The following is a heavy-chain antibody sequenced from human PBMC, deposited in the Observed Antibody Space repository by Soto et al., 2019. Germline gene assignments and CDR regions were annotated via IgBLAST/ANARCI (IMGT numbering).Heavy chain of an antibody. D-gene: IGHD3-22*01. V-gene: IGHV3-48*02. Sequence: EVQLVESGGGLVQPGGFLRLSCAASGFTFSTSNMNWVRQAPGKGLEWVSYISSTGYTIYYADSVKGRFTISRDNAKNSLYLQVNSLRDEDTAVYYCARGDSSVHLFDYWGQGTLVTVSS. CDR2: ISSTGYTI. CDR1: GFTFSTSN. J-gene: IGHJ4*02. CDR3: ARGDSSVHLFDY.